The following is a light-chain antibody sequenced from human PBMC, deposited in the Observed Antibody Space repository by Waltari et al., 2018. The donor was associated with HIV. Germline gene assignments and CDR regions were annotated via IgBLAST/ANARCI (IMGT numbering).Light chain of an antibody. V-gene: IGLV7-46*01. J-gene: IGLJ2*01. CDR2: DTS. CDR3: LLSFNGVVV. CDR1: SGSVTSGHC. Sequence: QAVVTQEPSLTVSPGGTVTLTCASSSGSVTSGHCPYWFQRRPGQAPKTLIYDTSSRHPLTPARFAGSLRGRKADLTLSGAQFEEEADDFCLLSFNGVVVCGEGTTLTVL.